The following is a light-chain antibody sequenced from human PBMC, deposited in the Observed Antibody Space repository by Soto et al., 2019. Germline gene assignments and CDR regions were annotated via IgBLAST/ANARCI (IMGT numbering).Light chain of an antibody. CDR2: AAS. CDR3: QQSYSTPIT. Sequence: DIQMTQSPSSLSASVGYRVTITCRSIQSISSYLNWYQQKPGKAPKVLIYAASSLQSGVPSRFSGSGSGTDFTLTISSLQPEDFATYYCQQSYSTPITFGQGTRLEIK. J-gene: IGKJ5*01. CDR1: QSISSY. V-gene: IGKV1-39*01.